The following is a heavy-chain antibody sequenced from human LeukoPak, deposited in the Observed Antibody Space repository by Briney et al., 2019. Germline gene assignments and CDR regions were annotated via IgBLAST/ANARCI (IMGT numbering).Heavy chain of an antibody. CDR3: ARASGYSYGTDIDY. D-gene: IGHD5-18*01. Sequence: GASVKVSYKASGYTFTSYGISWVRQAPGQGLEWMGWISAYNGNTNYAQKLQGRVTMTTDISTSTAYMELRSLRSDDTAVYYCARASGYSYGTDIDYWGQGTLVTVSS. J-gene: IGHJ4*02. V-gene: IGHV1-18*01. CDR1: GYTFTSYG. CDR2: ISAYNGNT.